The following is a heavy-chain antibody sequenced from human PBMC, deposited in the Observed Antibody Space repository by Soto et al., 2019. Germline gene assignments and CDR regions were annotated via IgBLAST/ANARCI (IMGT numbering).Heavy chain of an antibody. CDR3: AKTRQYSSSGFDY. D-gene: IGHD6-13*01. V-gene: IGHV3-23*01. CDR1: GFTFTNYA. J-gene: IGHJ4*02. CDR2: LSSGGGAT. Sequence: GGSLRLSCAASGFTFTNYAMGWVRQAPGKGLEWVSGLSSGGGATYYADSVKGRFTISRVNSKNTLYLQVDSLRVEDTAVYHCAKTRQYSSSGFDYWGQGTLVTVSS.